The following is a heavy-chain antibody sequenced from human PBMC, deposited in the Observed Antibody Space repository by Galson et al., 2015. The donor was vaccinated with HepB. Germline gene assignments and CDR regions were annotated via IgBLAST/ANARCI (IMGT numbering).Heavy chain of an antibody. CDR1: GLTFRHYA. J-gene: IGHJ5*02. V-gene: IGHV3-23*01. D-gene: IGHD1-1*01. Sequence: SLRLSCAASGLTFRHYAMSWVRQAHGKGLEWVSVISGSGVTTYYADSVKGRFSISRDNSKNTLYLQMNSLRAEDTAVYYCAKSGMTAPPDLFDPWGQGTLVTVSS. CDR3: AKSGMTAPPDLFDP. CDR2: ISGSGVTT.